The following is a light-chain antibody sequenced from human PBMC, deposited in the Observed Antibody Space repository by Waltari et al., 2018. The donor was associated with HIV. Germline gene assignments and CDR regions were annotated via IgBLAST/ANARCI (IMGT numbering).Light chain of an antibody. Sequence: SYLLTQPPSVSLAPGQTARITCGGNNIGTKRVHWNRHNLAQAPVLGIYDDVERPSGIPERLSGSNSGNTATLSSTRVDVGDEAEYYCQVWDVTSDHFVFGPGTTVTFL. CDR3: QVWDVTSDHFV. CDR2: DDV. J-gene: IGLJ1*01. V-gene: IGLV3-21*02. CDR1: NIGTKR.